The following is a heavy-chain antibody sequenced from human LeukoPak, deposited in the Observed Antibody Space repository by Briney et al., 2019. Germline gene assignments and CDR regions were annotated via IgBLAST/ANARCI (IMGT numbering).Heavy chain of an antibody. J-gene: IGHJ4*02. Sequence: ASVKVSCKASGYTFIGYYMHWVRQAPGQGLEWMRWINPNSGGTNYAQKFQGRVTMTRDTSISTVYMELSRLRSDDTAVYYCARNSYYDSSGYYYFDYWGQGTLVTVSS. V-gene: IGHV1-2*02. CDR2: INPNSGGT. CDR3: ARNSYYDSSGYYYFDY. CDR1: GYTFIGYY. D-gene: IGHD3-22*01.